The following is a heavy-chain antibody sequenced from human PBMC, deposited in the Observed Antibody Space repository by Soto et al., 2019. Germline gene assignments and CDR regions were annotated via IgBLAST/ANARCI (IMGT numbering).Heavy chain of an antibody. CDR2: IYYSGST. Sequence: SETLSLTCTVSGGSIISGGYYWSLIRQHPGKGLEWIGYIYYSGSTYYNPSLKSRVTISVDTSRNQFSLKLSSVTAADTAVYYCARDLLSRRYDFWSGYYLGGYMDVWGKGTTVTVSS. CDR3: ARDLLSRRYDFWSGYYLGGYMDV. D-gene: IGHD3-3*01. CDR1: GGSIISGGYY. J-gene: IGHJ6*03. V-gene: IGHV4-31*03.